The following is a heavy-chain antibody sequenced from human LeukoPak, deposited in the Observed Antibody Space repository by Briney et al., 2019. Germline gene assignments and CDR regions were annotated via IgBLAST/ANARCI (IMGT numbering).Heavy chain of an antibody. CDR3: AKEEGSRNYGAT. D-gene: IGHD4/OR15-4a*01. CDR2: ISYDASKK. CDR1: GFTFSSYG. J-gene: IGHJ5*02. V-gene: IGHV3-30*18. Sequence: PGGSLRLSCAASGFTFSSYGMHWVRQVPGKGLEWVAVISYDASKKYYADSVKGRFTISRDNSKNTVYLQMNGLRIEDTAMYYCAKEEGSRNYGATWGQGTLVTVSS.